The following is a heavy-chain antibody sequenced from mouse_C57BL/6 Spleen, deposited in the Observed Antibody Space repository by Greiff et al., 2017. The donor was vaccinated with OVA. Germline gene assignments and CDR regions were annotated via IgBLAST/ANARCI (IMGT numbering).Heavy chain of an antibody. V-gene: IGHV1-55*01. CDR1: GYTFTSYW. CDR2: IYPGSGST. Sequence: VQLQQPGAELVKPGASVKLSCKASGYTFTSYWMHWVKQRPGQGLEWIGDIYPGSGSTNYNEKFKSKATLTVDTSSSTAYMQLSSLTSEDSAVYYCARRDYGSSHWYFDVWGTGTTVTVSS. J-gene: IGHJ1*03. CDR3: ARRDYGSSHWYFDV. D-gene: IGHD1-1*01.